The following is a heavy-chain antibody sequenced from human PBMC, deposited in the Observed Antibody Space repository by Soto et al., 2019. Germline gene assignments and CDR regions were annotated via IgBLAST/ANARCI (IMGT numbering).Heavy chain of an antibody. J-gene: IGHJ3*02. V-gene: IGHV3-9*01. CDR1: GFTFDDYA. Sequence: EVQLVESGGGLVQPGRSLRLSCAASGFTFDDYAMHWVRQAPGKGLEWVSGISWNSGSIGYADSVKGRFTISRDNAKNSLYLQMNSLRAEETALYYCAKDIRSYSGYSEGAFDIWGQGTMVTVSS. CDR2: ISWNSGSI. CDR3: AKDIRSYSGYSEGAFDI. D-gene: IGHD5-12*01.